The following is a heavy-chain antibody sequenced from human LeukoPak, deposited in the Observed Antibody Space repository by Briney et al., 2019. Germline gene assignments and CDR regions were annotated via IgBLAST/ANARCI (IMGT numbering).Heavy chain of an antibody. CDR2: IKQDGSEK. Sequence: GGSLRLSCAASGFTFSSYWMSWVRQAPGKGLEWVANIKQDGSEKYYVDSVKGRFTISRDNAKNSLYLQMNSLGAEDTAVYYCASASGFSVYYYYMGVWGRGTTVTISS. V-gene: IGHV3-7*03. J-gene: IGHJ6*03. CDR1: GFTFSSYW. D-gene: IGHD5-12*01. CDR3: ASASGFSVYYYYMGV.